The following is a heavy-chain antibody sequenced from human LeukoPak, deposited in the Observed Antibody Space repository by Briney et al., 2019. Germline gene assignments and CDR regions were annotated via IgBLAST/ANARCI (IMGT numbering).Heavy chain of an antibody. CDR2: IYHSGST. V-gene: IGHV4-4*02. CDR3: ARHSPGTGAHYFDY. Sequence: SETLSLTCAVSGGSISSSNWWSWVRQPPGKGLEWIGEIYHSGSTNYNPSLKSRVTISVDKSKNQFSLKLSSVTAADTAVYYCARHSPGTGAHYFDYWGQGTLVTVSS. CDR1: GGSISSSNW. J-gene: IGHJ4*02. D-gene: IGHD7-27*01.